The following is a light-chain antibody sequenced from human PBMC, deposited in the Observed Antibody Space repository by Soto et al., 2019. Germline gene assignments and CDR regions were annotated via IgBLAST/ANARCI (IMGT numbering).Light chain of an antibody. CDR1: QSVSSSY. CDR2: GAS. Sequence: EIVLTQSPGTLSLSPGERATLSCRASQSVSSSYLAWYQQKPGQAPRLLIYGASSRATGIPDRFSGSGSGKAFPLTISRLDPEVFAVYCCQQYGSSPYTLGQGPKREIK. V-gene: IGKV3-20*01. CDR3: QQYGSSPYT. J-gene: IGKJ2*01.